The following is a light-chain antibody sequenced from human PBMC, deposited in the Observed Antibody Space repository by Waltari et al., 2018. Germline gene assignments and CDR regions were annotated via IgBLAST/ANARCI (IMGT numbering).Light chain of an antibody. Sequence: QSVLTQPPSVSGAPGQRVTISCTGSSPNIGAGYDVHWYQQLPGTAPKLPIFVNSKRPRGVPDLFSASKSGTSASLAITGLQAEDEADYYCQSYDSSLSVVFGGGTKLTVL. CDR1: SPNIGAGYD. V-gene: IGLV1-40*01. CDR3: QSYDSSLSVV. J-gene: IGLJ2*01. CDR2: VNS.